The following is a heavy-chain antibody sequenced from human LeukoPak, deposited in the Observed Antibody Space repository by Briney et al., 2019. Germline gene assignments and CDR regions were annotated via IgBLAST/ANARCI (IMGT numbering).Heavy chain of an antibody. CDR2: ISGSGGST. CDR1: GFTFSTYA. J-gene: IGHJ4*02. D-gene: IGHD3-22*01. V-gene: IGHV3-23*01. CDR3: AAHSSGYYVPFDY. Sequence: GGSLRLSCAASGFTFSTYAMSWVRQAPGKGLEWVSTISGSGGSTYYADSVKGRFTISRDNSKSTLYLQMNSLRAEDTAVYYCAAHSSGYYVPFDYWGQGTLVTVSS.